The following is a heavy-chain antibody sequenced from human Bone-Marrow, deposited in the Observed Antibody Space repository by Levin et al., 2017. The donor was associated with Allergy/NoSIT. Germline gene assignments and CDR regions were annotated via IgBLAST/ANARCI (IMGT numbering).Heavy chain of an antibody. V-gene: IGHV3-30*04. J-gene: IGHJ4*02. CDR3: ARAVDSSGYYHFDY. CDR2: ISYDGSNK. D-gene: IGHD3-22*01. CDR1: GFTFSSYA. Sequence: PGGSLRLSCAASGFTFSSYAMHWVRQAPGKGLEWVAVISYDGSNKYYADSVKGRFTISRDNSKNTLYLQMNSLRAEDTAVYYCARAVDSSGYYHFDYWGQGTLVTVSS.